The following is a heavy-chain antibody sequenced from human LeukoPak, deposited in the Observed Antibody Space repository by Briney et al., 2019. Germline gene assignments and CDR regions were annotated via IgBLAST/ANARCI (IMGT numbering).Heavy chain of an antibody. CDR3: ARATVLRYFDWLLNGAFDI. CDR1: GGSISNYY. CDR2: IYYSGST. D-gene: IGHD3-9*01. Sequence: PSETLSLTCTVSGGSISNYYWSWIRQPAGKGLEWIGSIYYSGSTYYNPSLKSRVTISVDTSKNQFYLKLSSVTAADTAVYYCARATVLRYFDWLLNGAFDIWGQGTMVTVSS. J-gene: IGHJ3*02. V-gene: IGHV4-4*07.